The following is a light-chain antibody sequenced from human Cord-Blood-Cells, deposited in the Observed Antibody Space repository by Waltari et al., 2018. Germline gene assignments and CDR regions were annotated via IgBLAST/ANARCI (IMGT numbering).Light chain of an antibody. CDR3: CSCAGSSTWV. CDR1: STYVGGYNL. Sequence: QSALTQPASGSGSPGLAITIPCTATSTYVGGYNLVHWYQQPPGKAPKPMIYEGSKRPSGVSNRFSASRSRNTAALTIPGLQDEDEADYYCCSCAGSSTWVFGGGTKLTVL. J-gene: IGLJ3*02. CDR2: EGS. V-gene: IGLV2-23*01.